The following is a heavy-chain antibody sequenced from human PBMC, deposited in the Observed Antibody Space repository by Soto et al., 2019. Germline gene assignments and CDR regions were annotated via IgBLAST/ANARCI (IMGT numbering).Heavy chain of an antibody. J-gene: IGHJ3*02. Sequence: HPGGSVRLSCAASGFTFSSYGMHWVRQAPGKGLEWVAVISYDGSNKYYADSVKGRFTISRDNSKNTLYLQMNSLRAEDTAVYYCARVVVVAGDAFDIWGQGTMVTVSS. D-gene: IGHD2-15*01. CDR2: ISYDGSNK. CDR3: ARVVVVAGDAFDI. CDR1: GFTFSSYG. V-gene: IGHV3-30*03.